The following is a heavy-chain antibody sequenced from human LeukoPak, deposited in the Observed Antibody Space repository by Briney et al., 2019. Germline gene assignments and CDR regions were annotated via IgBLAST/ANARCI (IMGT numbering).Heavy chain of an antibody. J-gene: IGHJ4*02. V-gene: IGHV3-30*04. CDR3: AKEGSSGSYFDY. CDR2: ISYDGSNK. D-gene: IGHD3-22*01. Sequence: GSLRLSCAASGFNFSTHAMHWVRQAPGKGLEWVAVISYDGSNKYYADSVKGQFTISRDNSKNTLYLQMNSLRAEDTAVYFCAKEGSSGSYFDYWGQGTLVTVSS. CDR1: GFNFSTHA.